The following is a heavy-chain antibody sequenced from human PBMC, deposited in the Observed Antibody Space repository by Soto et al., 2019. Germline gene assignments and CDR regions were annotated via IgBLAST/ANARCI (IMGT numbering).Heavy chain of an antibody. D-gene: IGHD2-15*01. J-gene: IGHJ5*02. CDR1: GFTFSSYG. CDR2: IWYDGSNK. Sequence: GGSLRLSYAASGFTFSSYGMHWVRPAPGKGLEWVAVIWYDGSNKYYADSVKGRFTISRDNSKNTLYLQMNSLRAEDTAVYYCARDAERYCSGGSCNWFDPWGQGTLVTVSS. V-gene: IGHV3-33*01. CDR3: ARDAERYCSGGSCNWFDP.